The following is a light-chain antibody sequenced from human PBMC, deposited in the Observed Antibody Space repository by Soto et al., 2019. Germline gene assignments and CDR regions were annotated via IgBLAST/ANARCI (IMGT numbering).Light chain of an antibody. Sequence: VLTQSPGTLSLSPGERATLSCRASQSVDSNLAWYQQKPGQAPRLLIYGASTRATGIPDRFRGSGSGTEFTLTISSLQSEDFAVYYCQQYGGSPLTFGGGTKVDIK. CDR2: GAS. CDR1: QSVDSN. J-gene: IGKJ4*01. V-gene: IGKV3-20*01. CDR3: QQYGGSPLT.